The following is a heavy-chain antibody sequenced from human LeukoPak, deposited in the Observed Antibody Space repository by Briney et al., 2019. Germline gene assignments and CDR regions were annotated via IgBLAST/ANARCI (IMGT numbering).Heavy chain of an antibody. D-gene: IGHD1-26*01. CDR2: IKQDGSEK. V-gene: IGHV3-7*03. CDR1: GFTFSNYW. Sequence: PGGSLRLSCAASGFTFSNYWMSWVRQAPGKRLEWVANIKQDGSEKYYVDSVKGRFTISRDNAQNSLYLHMNSLRAEDTAVYYCARDKIVGATKNDYWGQRILVTVSS. CDR3: ARDKIVGATKNDY. J-gene: IGHJ4*02.